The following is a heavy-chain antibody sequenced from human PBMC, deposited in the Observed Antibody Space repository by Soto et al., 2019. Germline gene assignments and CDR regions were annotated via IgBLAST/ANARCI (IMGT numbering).Heavy chain of an antibody. V-gene: IGHV1-2*04. D-gene: IGHD2-2*01. CDR3: AREAYCSSTSCYAPHLSYYYYYGMDV. Sequence: ASVKVSCKASGYTFTGYYMHWVRQAPGQGLEWMGWINPNSGGTNYAQKFQGWVTMTRDTSISTAYMELSRLRSDDTAVYYCAREAYCSSTSCYAPHLSYYYYYGMDVWGQGTTVTVS. J-gene: IGHJ6*02. CDR1: GYTFTGYY. CDR2: INPNSGGT.